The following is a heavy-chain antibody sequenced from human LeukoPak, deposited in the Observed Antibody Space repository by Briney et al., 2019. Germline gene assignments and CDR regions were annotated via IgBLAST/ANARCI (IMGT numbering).Heavy chain of an antibody. J-gene: IGHJ4*02. CDR1: GFTSSSYW. CDR2: INQDGSEK. Sequence: GGSLRLSCAASGFTSSSYWMNWVRQAPGKGLEWVANINQDGSEKYYVDSVKGRFTISRDNAKNSLYLQMNSLRAEDTAVYYCGRAMDYWGRGTLVTVSS. CDR3: GRAMDY. V-gene: IGHV3-7*03.